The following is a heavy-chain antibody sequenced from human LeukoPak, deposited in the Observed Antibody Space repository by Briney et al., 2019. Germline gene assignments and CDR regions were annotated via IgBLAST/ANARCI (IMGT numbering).Heavy chain of an antibody. Sequence: SGRSLRLSCAASGFTFDDYAMHWVRQAPGKGLEWVSGISWNSGSIGYADSVKGRFTISRDNAKNSLYLQMNSLRAEDTAVYYCASHTYYCDSSGYPTRGPFDYWGRGTLVTVSS. CDR3: ASHTYYCDSSGYPTRGPFDY. D-gene: IGHD3-22*01. J-gene: IGHJ4*02. CDR1: GFTFDDYA. CDR2: ISWNSGSI. V-gene: IGHV3-9*01.